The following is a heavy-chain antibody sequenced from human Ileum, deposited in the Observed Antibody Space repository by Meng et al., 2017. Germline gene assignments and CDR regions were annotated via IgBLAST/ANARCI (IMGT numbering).Heavy chain of an antibody. D-gene: IGHD3-9*01. V-gene: IGHV4-39*07. CDR2: IHYSGST. J-gene: IGHJ5*02. CDR3: ARQPTGYPNWLDP. Sequence: QLPLPRPCRALVRPSETLSPTCTVPGGSMRGHFYFWAWIRQPPGKGLEWIVTIHYSGSTYYNPSLKSRVTTSIDTSKKQFFLKLSSVTAADTAVYFCARQPTGYPNWLDPWGQGTLVTVSS. CDR1: GGSMRGHFYF.